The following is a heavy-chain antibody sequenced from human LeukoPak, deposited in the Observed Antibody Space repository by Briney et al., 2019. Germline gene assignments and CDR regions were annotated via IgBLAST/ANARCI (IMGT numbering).Heavy chain of an antibody. CDR1: GFTFSSYA. Sequence: GGSLRLSCAASGFTFSSYAMSWVRQAPGKGLEWVSAISGSGGSTYYADSVKGRFTISRDNSKNTLYLQVNSLRAEDTAVYYCAKATPYDILTGRRRYYFDYWGQGTLVTVSS. D-gene: IGHD3-9*01. J-gene: IGHJ4*02. CDR2: ISGSGGST. CDR3: AKATPYDILTGRRRYYFDY. V-gene: IGHV3-23*01.